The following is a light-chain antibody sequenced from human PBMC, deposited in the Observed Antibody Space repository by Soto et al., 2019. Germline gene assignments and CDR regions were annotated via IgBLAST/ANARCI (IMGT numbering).Light chain of an antibody. CDR2: DAT. CDR1: QRVTSY. CDR3: QQRSNWPPT. J-gene: IGKJ4*01. Sequence: EIVVTQSPATLSSSPGERATLSCRASQRVTSYLAWYQQKPGQAPMLLIYDATNRATGIPARFSCSGSGTDFTLTISSLEPVDFAVYYCQQRSNWPPTFGGGTKVELK. V-gene: IGKV3-11*01.